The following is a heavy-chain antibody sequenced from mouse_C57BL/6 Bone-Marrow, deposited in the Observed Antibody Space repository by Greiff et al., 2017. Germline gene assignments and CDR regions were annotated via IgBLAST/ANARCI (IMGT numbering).Heavy chain of an antibody. CDR1: GFTFTDYY. CDR3: ARSGSSYFYAMDY. Sequence: EVHLVESGGGLVQPGGSLSLSCAASGFTFTDYYMSWVRQPPGKALEWLGFIRNKANGYTTEYSASVKGRFTISRDNSQSILYLQMNALRAEDSATYYCARSGSSYFYAMDYWGQGTSVTVAS. D-gene: IGHD1-1*01. CDR2: IRNKANGYTT. J-gene: IGHJ4*01. V-gene: IGHV7-3*01.